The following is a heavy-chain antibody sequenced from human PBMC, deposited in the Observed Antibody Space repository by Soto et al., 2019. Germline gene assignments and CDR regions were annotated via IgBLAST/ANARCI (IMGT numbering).Heavy chain of an antibody. CDR1: GYTFTSYG. D-gene: IGHD4-17*01. J-gene: IGHJ6*02. CDR3: ASGVDDGPYYYGMDV. CDR2: ISAYNGNT. Sequence: ASVKVSCKASGYTFTSYGISWVRQAPGQGLEWMGWISAYNGNTNYAQKLQGRVTMTTDTSTSTAYMELRSLRSDDTAVYYCASGVDDGPYYYGMDVWGQGTTVTVSS. V-gene: IGHV1-18*01.